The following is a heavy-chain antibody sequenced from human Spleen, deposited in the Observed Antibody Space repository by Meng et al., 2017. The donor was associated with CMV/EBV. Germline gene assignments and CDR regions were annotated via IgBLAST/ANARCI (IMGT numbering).Heavy chain of an antibody. CDR2: IWYDGSNK. CDR3: ARGIIPDYYFYGMDV. D-gene: IGHD2-2*01. V-gene: IGHV3-33*01. Sequence: GESLKISCAASGFTFSSYGMHWVRQAPGKGLEWVALIWYDGSNKWYADSVKGRFTISRDNSKNTMSLQMNSLRAEDTAVYYCARGIIPDYYFYGMDVWGQGTTVTVSS. J-gene: IGHJ6*02. CDR1: GFTFSSYG.